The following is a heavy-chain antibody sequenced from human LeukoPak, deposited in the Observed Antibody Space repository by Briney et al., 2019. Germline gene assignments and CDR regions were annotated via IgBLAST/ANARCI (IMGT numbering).Heavy chain of an antibody. CDR2: IKQDGSEK. V-gene: IGHV3-7*01. CDR3: AREGPVVIPTTPSSSYYYYMDV. CDR1: GFMFRNYW. D-gene: IGHD2-2*01. Sequence: GGSLRLSCAASGFMFRNYWMSWVRQAPGKGPEWVANIKQDGSEKLYVDPVKGRFTISRDNAKNSLYLQMNSLRAEDTAVYYCAREGPVVIPTTPSSSYYYYMDVRGKGTTVTVSS. J-gene: IGHJ6*03.